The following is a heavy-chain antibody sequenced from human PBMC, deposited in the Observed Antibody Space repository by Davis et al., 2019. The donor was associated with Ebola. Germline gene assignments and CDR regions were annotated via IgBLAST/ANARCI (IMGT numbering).Heavy chain of an antibody. D-gene: IGHD2-8*02. V-gene: IGHV3-30*04. CDR3: AEIYWVRYGMDV. J-gene: IGHJ6*02. Sequence: GESLKISCAASGFTFSSYAMHWVRQAPGKGLEWVAVISYDGSNKYYADSVKGRFTISRDNSQNTLSLQMNSLRAEDTAVYYCAEIYWVRYGMDVWGQGTLVTVSS. CDR1: GFTFSSYA. CDR2: ISYDGSNK.